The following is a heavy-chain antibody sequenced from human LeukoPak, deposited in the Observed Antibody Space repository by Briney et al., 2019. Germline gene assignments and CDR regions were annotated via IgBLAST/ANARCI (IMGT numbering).Heavy chain of an antibody. Sequence: GGSLRLSCAASGLTLSGYWMHWVRQAPGKGLVWVSRINGDASSTSYADSVKGRFTISRDNAKSTLYLQMNSLRVEDTAVYYCARARGNTYGYFEYWGQGTLVTVSS. CDR3: ARARGNTYGYFEY. J-gene: IGHJ4*02. CDR1: GLTLSGYW. V-gene: IGHV3-74*01. CDR2: INGDASST. D-gene: IGHD5-18*01.